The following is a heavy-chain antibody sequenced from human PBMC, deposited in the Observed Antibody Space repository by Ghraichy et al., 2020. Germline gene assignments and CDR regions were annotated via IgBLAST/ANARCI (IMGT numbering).Heavy chain of an antibody. CDR2: INPKSGVT. D-gene: IGHD5-12*01. Sequence: ASVKVSCKAAGYTFTGYYIHWVRQAPGQGLEWVGWINPKSGVTNYAQKFRGRVMVTRDTSINTAYMELSRLTSDDTALYYCARDLRYGGTDWDGYFDSWGQGTLLTVSS. CDR1: GYTFTGYY. CDR3: ARDLRYGGTDWDGYFDS. V-gene: IGHV1-2*02. J-gene: IGHJ4*02.